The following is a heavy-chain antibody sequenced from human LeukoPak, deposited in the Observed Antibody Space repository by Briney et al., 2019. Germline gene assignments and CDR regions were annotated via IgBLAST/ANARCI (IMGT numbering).Heavy chain of an antibody. V-gene: IGHV5-51*01. D-gene: IGHD3-9*01. CDR2: IYPSDSDT. CDR3: ARHGDYDILTGYSLPSDY. J-gene: IGHJ4*02. CDR1: GYSFTSYW. Sequence: GESLKISCKGSGYSFTSYWIGWVRQMPGKGLEWMGIIYPSDSDTRYSPSFQGQVTISADKSISTAYLQWSSLKASDTAMYYCARHGDYDILTGYSLPSDYWGQGTLVTVSS.